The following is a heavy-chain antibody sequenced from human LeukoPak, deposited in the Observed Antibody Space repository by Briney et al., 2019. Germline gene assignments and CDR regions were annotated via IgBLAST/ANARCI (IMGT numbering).Heavy chain of an antibody. CDR3: ARVSSGYYGMDV. D-gene: IGHD3-22*01. Sequence: ASVKVSCKASGGTFSSYAISWVRQAPGQGLEWMGRIIPIFGIVNYAQKFQGRVTITADKSTSTAYMELSSLRSEDTAVYYCARVSSGYYGMDVWGQGTTVTVSS. CDR1: GGTFSSYA. V-gene: IGHV1-69*04. J-gene: IGHJ6*02. CDR2: IIPIFGIV.